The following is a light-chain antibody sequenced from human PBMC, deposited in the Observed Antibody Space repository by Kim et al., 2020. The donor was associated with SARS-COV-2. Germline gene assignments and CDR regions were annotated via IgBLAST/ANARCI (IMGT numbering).Light chain of an antibody. J-gene: IGKJ2*01. CDR1: QSVSSSY. CDR3: QHLDT. CDR2: GAS. V-gene: IGKV3-20*01. Sequence: EIVLTQSPGTLSLSPGERATLSCRASQSVSSSYLAWYQQKPGQAPRLLIYGASSRATGIPDRFSGSGSGTDFTLTISRLEPEDFAVYYWQHLDTFGQGTKLEI.